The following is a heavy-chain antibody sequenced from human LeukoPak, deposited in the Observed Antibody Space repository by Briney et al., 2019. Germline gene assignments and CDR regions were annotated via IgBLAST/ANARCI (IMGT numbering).Heavy chain of an antibody. D-gene: IGHD2-15*01. CDR2: INHSGST. V-gene: IGHV4-34*01. J-gene: IGHJ4*02. Sequence: KPSETLSLTCAVYGGSFSGYHWSWIRQPPGKGLEWIGEINHSGSTNYNPSLKSRVTISVDTSKNQFSLKLSSVTAADTAVYYCASSGYCSGGSCYYYWGQGTLVTVSS. CDR1: GGSFSGYH. CDR3: ASSGYCSGGSCYYY.